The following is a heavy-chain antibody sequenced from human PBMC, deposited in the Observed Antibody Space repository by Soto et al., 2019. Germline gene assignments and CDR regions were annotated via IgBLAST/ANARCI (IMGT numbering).Heavy chain of an antibody. Sequence: ASVKVSCKASGYTFTSYGISWVRQAPGQGLEWMGWISAYNGNTNYAQKLQGRVTMTTDTSTSTAYMELRSLRSDDTAMYYCAKLASGGKPIDYWGQGTLVTVSS. CDR3: AKLASGGKPIDY. CDR2: ISAYNGNT. D-gene: IGHD2-15*01. CDR1: GYTFTSYG. J-gene: IGHJ4*02. V-gene: IGHV1-18*01.